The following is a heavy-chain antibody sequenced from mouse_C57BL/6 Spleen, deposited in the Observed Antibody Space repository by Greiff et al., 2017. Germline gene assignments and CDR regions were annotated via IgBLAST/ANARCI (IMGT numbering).Heavy chain of an antibody. J-gene: IGHJ1*03. D-gene: IGHD4-1*01. V-gene: IGHV1-19*01. CDR2: INPYNGGT. CDR1: GYTFTDYY. Sequence: VQLQQSGPVLVKPGASVKMSCKASGYTFTDYYMNWVKQSHGKSLEWIGVINPYNGGTSYNQKFKGKATLTVDKSSSTAYMELNSLTSEDSAVYDCARGELGRRYFDVWGTGTTVTVSS. CDR3: ARGELGRRYFDV.